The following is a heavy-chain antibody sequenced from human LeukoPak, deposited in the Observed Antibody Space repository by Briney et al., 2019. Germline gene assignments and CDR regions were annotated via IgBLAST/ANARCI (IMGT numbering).Heavy chain of an antibody. Sequence: GGSLRLPCAASGFTFSSYSMNWVRQAPGKGLEWVSSISSSSSYIYYADSVKGRFTISRDNAKNSLYLQMNSLRAEDTAVYYCARDRLSGGGRRNDAFDIWGQGTMVTVSS. V-gene: IGHV3-21*01. D-gene: IGHD2-15*01. CDR2: ISSSSSYI. CDR3: ARDRLSGGGRRNDAFDI. CDR1: GFTFSSYS. J-gene: IGHJ3*02.